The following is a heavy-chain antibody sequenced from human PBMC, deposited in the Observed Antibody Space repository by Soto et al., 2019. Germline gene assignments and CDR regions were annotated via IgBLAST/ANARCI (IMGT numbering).Heavy chain of an antibody. V-gene: IGHV1-69*01. D-gene: IGHD3-10*02. CDR3: AKDIGFQQHLFVFDL. CDR1: GGTFSSYP. Sequence: QVQLVQSGAEVKKPGSSVKVSCKASGGTFSSYPISWVRQAPGQGLEWMGGTNANLGTGNYAQKFQGRLTITADDSTSTAYMSLSSLGSADTAMYYCAKDIGFQQHLFVFDLWGPGTLVTVSS. CDR2: TNANLGTG. J-gene: IGHJ4*02.